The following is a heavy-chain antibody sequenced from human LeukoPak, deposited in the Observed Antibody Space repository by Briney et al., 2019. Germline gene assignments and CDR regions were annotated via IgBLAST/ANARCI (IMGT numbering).Heavy chain of an antibody. J-gene: IGHJ3*02. CDR1: GFTFDDYG. CDR3: ARGHSGSYAVAFDI. D-gene: IGHD1-26*01. V-gene: IGHV3-20*04. CDR2: INWNGGST. Sequence: GGSLRLSCAASGFTFDDYGMSWVRQAPGKGLEWVSGINWNGGSTGYADSVKGRFTISRDNAKNSLYLQMNSLRGEDTGLYYCARGHSGSYAVAFDIWGQGTMVTVSS.